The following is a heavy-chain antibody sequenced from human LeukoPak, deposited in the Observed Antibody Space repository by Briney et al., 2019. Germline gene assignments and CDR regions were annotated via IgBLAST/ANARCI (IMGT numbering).Heavy chain of an antibody. V-gene: IGHV3-30*04. D-gene: IGHD2-2*01. Sequence: GRSLRLSCAASGFTFSSYAMHWVRQAPGKGLEWVAVISYDGSNKYYADSVKGRFTISRDNSKNTLYLQMNSLRAEDTAVYYCARERGVVPAAMSLDYWAREPWSPSPQ. CDR3: ARERGVVPAAMSLDY. CDR1: GFTFSSYA. CDR2: ISYDGSNK. J-gene: IGHJ4*02.